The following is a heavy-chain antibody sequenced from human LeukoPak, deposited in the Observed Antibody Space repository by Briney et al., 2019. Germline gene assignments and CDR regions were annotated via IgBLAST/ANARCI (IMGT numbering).Heavy chain of an antibody. Sequence: PGGSLRLSCAASGFTFSLFGMHWVRQAPGKGLEWVTFIRYDGSDKYYADSVKGRFTISRDNSKNTLYLQMNSLRAEDTAVYYCARAIGIAATIPYWGQGTLVTVSS. D-gene: IGHD6-13*01. J-gene: IGHJ4*02. V-gene: IGHV3-30*02. CDR2: IRYDGSDK. CDR1: GFTFSLFG. CDR3: ARAIGIAATIPY.